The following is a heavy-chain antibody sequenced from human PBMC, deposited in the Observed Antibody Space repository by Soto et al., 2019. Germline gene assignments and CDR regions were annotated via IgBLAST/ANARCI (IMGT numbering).Heavy chain of an antibody. J-gene: IGHJ4*02. CDR3: AKDPFRRYFDWLSPFDY. CDR2: ISGSGGST. V-gene: IGHV3-23*01. D-gene: IGHD3-9*01. Sequence: GGSLRLSCAASGSTFSSYAMSWVRQAPGKGLEWVSAISGSGGSTYYADSVKGRFTISRDNSKNTLYLQMNSLRAEDTAVYYCAKDPFRRYFDWLSPFDYWGQGTLVTVSS. CDR1: GSTFSSYA.